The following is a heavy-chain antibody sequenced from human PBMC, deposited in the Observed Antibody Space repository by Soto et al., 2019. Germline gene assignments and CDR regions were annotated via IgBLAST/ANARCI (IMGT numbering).Heavy chain of an antibody. V-gene: IGHV6-1*01. Sequence: PSQTLSLTCAISGDSVSSNSAAWNWIRQSPSRGLEWLGRTYYRSKWYNDYAVSVKSRITINPDTSKNQFSLQLNSVTPEDTAVYYCARSELYCSGGSCLYDAFDIWGQGTMVNVSS. D-gene: IGHD2-15*01. CDR3: ARSELYCSGGSCLYDAFDI. CDR2: TYYRSKWYN. CDR1: GDSVSSNSAA. J-gene: IGHJ3*02.